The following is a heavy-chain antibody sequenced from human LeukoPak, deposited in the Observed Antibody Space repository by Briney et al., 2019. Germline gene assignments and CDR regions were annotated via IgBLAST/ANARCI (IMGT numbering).Heavy chain of an antibody. J-gene: IGHJ4*02. CDR2: ISGSSTTI. Sequence: PGESLRLSCAASGFTFSSYNMDWVRQAPGKGLEWVSYISGSSTTIYYADSVKGRFTISRDNAKNSLYLQMNSLRAEDTAVYYCASERAGYWGQGTLVTVSS. CDR1: GFTFSSYN. CDR3: ASERAGY. V-gene: IGHV3-48*04.